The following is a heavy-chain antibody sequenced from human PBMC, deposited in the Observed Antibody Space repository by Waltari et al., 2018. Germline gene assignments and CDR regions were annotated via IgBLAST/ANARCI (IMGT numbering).Heavy chain of an antibody. V-gene: IGHV4-30-2*01. CDR2: INHSGST. Sequence: QLQLQESGSGLVKPSQTLSLTCAVSGGSISSGGYSWSWIRQPPGKGLEWIGYINHSGSTYYNPSLKSRVTISVDRSKNQFSLKLSSVTAADTAVYYCARVTRTTYRWFDPWGQGTLVTVSS. CDR3: ARVTRTTYRWFDP. J-gene: IGHJ5*02. CDR1: GGSISSGGYS. D-gene: IGHD4-17*01.